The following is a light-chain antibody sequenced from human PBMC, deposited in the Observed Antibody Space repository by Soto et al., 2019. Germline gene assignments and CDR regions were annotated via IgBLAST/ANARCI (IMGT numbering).Light chain of an antibody. CDR2: GAS. Sequence: EIVLTQSPGTLSFSPGERATLSCRASQSVSSTSLAWYQQKPGQAPRLLIYGASNRATGIPDRFSGSGSGTDFTLTISRLEPKDFAVYYCQQYDGSPPWTFGLGTKV. J-gene: IGKJ1*01. CDR1: QSVSSTS. V-gene: IGKV3-20*01. CDR3: QQYDGSPPWT.